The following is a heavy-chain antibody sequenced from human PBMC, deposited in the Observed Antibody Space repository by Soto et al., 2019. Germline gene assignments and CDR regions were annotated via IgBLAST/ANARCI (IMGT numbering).Heavy chain of an antibody. Sequence: PSETLSLTCTVSGGSISSYYWSWIRQPPGKGLEWIGYIYYSGSTNYNPSLKSRVTISVDTSKNQFSLKLTSVTAADTAVYYCASLPWADHGGLLDPWGQGTLVTGSS. CDR3: ASLPWADHGGLLDP. CDR1: GGSISSYY. J-gene: IGHJ5*02. V-gene: IGHV4-59*01. D-gene: IGHD4-17*01. CDR2: IYYSGST.